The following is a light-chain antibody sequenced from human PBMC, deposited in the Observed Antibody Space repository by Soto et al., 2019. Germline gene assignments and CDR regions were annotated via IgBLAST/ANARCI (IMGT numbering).Light chain of an antibody. Sequence: DIVMTQSPDSLAVSLGERATINCKSSQSVLYSSNNKNYLAWYQQKPGQPPKLLIYWASTRESGVPDRFSGSGSGTDFTLTISSLQAEDVAVYYCQQPSGTFGQGTKVEIK. V-gene: IGKV4-1*01. CDR2: WAS. CDR3: QQPSGT. CDR1: QSVLYSSNNKNY. J-gene: IGKJ1*01.